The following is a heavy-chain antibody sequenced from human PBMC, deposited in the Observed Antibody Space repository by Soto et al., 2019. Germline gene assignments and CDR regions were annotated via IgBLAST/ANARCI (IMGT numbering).Heavy chain of an antibody. Sequence: QVQLVESGGGVVQPGRSLRLSCAASGFTFSSYAMHWVRQAPGKGLEWVAVISYDGSNKYCADSVKGRFTISRDNSKNXLYLQMNSLRAEDTAVYYCARDRTYYYDSSGYYGVWGQGTLVTVSS. CDR1: GFTFSSYA. V-gene: IGHV3-30-3*01. CDR3: ARDRTYYYDSSGYYGV. J-gene: IGHJ4*02. CDR2: ISYDGSNK. D-gene: IGHD3-22*01.